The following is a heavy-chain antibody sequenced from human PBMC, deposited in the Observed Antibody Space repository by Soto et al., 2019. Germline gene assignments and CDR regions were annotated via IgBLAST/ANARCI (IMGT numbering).Heavy chain of an antibody. V-gene: IGHV4-59*12. CDR1: GGSISSYY. J-gene: IGHJ3*02. D-gene: IGHD3-22*01. Sequence: SETLSLTCTVSGGSISSYYWSWIRQPPGKGLEWIGYIYYSGSTNYNPSLKSRVTISVDKSKNQFSLKLSSVTAADTAVYYCARDLSSSGHRGAFDIWGQGTMVTVSS. CDR3: ARDLSSSGHRGAFDI. CDR2: IYYSGST.